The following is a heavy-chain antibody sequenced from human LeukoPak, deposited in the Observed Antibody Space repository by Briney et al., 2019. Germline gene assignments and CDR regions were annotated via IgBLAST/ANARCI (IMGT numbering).Heavy chain of an antibody. CDR3: AAVIVAKGTFDC. D-gene: IGHD5-12*01. CDR1: GFTFSGYA. CDR2: ISYSGGGT. V-gene: IGHV3-23*01. J-gene: IGHJ4*02. Sequence: GGSLRLYCAASGFTFSGYAMSWVRQAPGKGLEWGSSISYSGGGTFYAYSVKGRFTISRDNSKNTLYLQMNSLTDEDTALYYCAAVIVAKGTFDCWGQGTLVTVSS.